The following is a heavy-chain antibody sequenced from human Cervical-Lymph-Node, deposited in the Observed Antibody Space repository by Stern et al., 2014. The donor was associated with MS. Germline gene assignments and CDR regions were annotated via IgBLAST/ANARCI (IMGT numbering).Heavy chain of an antibody. CDR1: GGSISSNY. CDR2: LYYSGNT. V-gene: IGHV4-59*08. Sequence: QVQLVESGPGLVKPSETLSLTCTVSGGSISSNYWSWIRQPPGKGLEWIGYLYYSGNTNYNPSLKSRVTPSVETAKNQFSLSLSSVTAADTAVYYCARHGPPRRRDDSNHPNFDYWGPGTLVAVSS. J-gene: IGHJ4*02. CDR3: ARHGPPRRRDDSNHPNFDY. D-gene: IGHD5-24*01.